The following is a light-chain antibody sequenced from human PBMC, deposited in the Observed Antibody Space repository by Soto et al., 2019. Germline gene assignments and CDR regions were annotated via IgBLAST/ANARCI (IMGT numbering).Light chain of an antibody. Sequence: ETVMLHSPLLLSVSPGAKATLSCRASQSVSSNLAWYQQKPGQAPRLLIYDASTRATVIPARFSGSGSGTEFTLTISSLQSEDFAVYYCQQYNDWPPITFGQGTRLEIK. CDR1: QSVSSN. J-gene: IGKJ5*01. CDR2: DAS. CDR3: QQYNDWPPIT. V-gene: IGKV3-15*01.